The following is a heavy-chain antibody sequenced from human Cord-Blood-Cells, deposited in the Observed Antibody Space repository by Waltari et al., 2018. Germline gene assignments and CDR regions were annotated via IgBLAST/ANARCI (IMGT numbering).Heavy chain of an antibody. CDR2: INPNSGGT. D-gene: IGHD3-10*01. J-gene: IGHJ3*02. V-gene: IGHV1-2*02. CDR1: GYTFTGYY. CDR3: ARVSDRYDAFDI. Sequence: QVQLVQSGAEVKKPGASVKVSCKASGYTFTGYYMHWVRQAPGQGLEWMGWINPNSGGTNYAQKFQGRVNMTRDTSSSTADMELSRLRSDDTAVYYCARVSDRYDAFDIWGQGTMVTVSS.